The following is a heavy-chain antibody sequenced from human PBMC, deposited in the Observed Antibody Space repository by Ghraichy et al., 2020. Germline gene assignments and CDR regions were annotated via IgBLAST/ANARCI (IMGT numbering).Heavy chain of an antibody. CDR2: IRSKAYRGTT. J-gene: IGHJ2*01. D-gene: IGHD5-24*01. CDR3: TRRNRDGYNSGSYWYFDL. Sequence: GGSLRLSCTASGFTFGDYAMSWFRQAPGKGLEWVGFIRSKAYRGTTEYAASVKGRFTISRDDSKSIAYLQMNSLKTEDTAVHYCTRRNRDGYNSGSYWYFDLWGRGTLVTVSS. CDR1: GFTFGDYA. V-gene: IGHV3-49*03.